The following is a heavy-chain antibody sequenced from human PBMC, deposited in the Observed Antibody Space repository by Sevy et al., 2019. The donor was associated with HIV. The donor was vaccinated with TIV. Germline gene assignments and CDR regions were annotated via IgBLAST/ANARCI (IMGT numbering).Heavy chain of an antibody. CDR1: GFTFSSYA. D-gene: IGHD3-22*01. Sequence: GGSLRLSCAASGFTFSSYAMSWVRQAPGKGLEWVSAIRGSGYLTYYTDSVKGRFTISRYNSKNTLYLQMNSRRAGDKAVYYCAKEGGGYYYDSSGLFDYWGQGTLVTVSS. V-gene: IGHV3-23*01. CDR3: AKEGGGYYYDSSGLFDY. J-gene: IGHJ4*02. CDR2: IRGSGYLT.